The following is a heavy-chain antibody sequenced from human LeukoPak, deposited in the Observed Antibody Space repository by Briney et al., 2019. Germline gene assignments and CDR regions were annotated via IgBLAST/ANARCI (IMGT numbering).Heavy chain of an antibody. D-gene: IGHD4-17*01. CDR3: ARDLTVTTPNYGMDV. V-gene: IGHV4-61*01. J-gene: IGHJ6*02. CDR1: GGSVSNASYY. CDR2: VYYSGST. Sequence: PSETLSLTCTVSGGSVSNASYYWSWIRQPPGKGLDWIGYVYYSGSTNYSPSLKSRVTVSVDTSKNQFSLKLTSVTAADTAVYYCARDLTVTTPNYGMDVWGQGTTVTVSS.